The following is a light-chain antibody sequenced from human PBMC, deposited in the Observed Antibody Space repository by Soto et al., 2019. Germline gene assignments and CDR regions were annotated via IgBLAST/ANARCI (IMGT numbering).Light chain of an antibody. CDR3: QQYNSYWT. J-gene: IGKJ1*01. Sequence: DIQMTQSPSTLSASVGDRVTITCRASQSISSWLAWYQQKPGKAPKPLIYDASSLESGVPSRFSGSGSGTEFALTISSLQPDDCATYYCQQYNSYWTFGQGTKVDIK. CDR2: DAS. V-gene: IGKV1-5*01. CDR1: QSISSW.